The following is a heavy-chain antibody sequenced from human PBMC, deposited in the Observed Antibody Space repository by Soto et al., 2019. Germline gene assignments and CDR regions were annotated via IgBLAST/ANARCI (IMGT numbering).Heavy chain of an antibody. D-gene: IGHD3-3*01. Sequence: VQLQESGPGLVKPSQTLSVACAVSGGSISRAAHYWNWFRQYPSKVLERLAYIHSSGSTYSNPSLKSLVYSSFDTSKNQFSLKLTSVTAEDTAVYYGAGGYWTGYPEEYFDFWGRGTLVTVSS. J-gene: IGHJ4*02. CDR1: GGSISRAAHY. CDR3: AGGYWTGYPEEYFDF. V-gene: IGHV4-31*01. CDR2: IHSSGST.